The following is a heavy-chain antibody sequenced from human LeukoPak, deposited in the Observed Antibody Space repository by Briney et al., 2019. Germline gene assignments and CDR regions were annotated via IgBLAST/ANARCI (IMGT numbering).Heavy chain of an antibody. CDR2: IYYSGST. D-gene: IGHD2-15*01. V-gene: IGHV4-31*03. CDR3: ARQDVVVASIDY. Sequence: SQTLSLTCTVSGGSISSGGYYWSWIRQHPGKGLEWIGYIYYSGSTYYNPSLKSRVTISVDTSKNQFSLKLSSVTAADTAVYYRARQDVVVASIDYWGQGTLVTVSS. J-gene: IGHJ4*02. CDR1: GGSISSGGYY.